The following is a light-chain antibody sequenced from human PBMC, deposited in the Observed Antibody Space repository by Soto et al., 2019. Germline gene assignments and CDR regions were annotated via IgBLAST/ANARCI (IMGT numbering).Light chain of an antibody. CDR1: SSDVGTYTY. J-gene: IGLJ1*01. Sequence: QSALTQPRSVSGSPGQSVTISCTGTSSDVGTYTYVSWYQQHPGKAPKLLLYGNSNRPSGVPDRFSGSKSGTSASLAITGLQAEDEAEYYCQSYDSSLSAYVFGTGTNVTVL. CDR2: GNS. V-gene: IGLV2-11*01. CDR3: QSYDSSLSAYV.